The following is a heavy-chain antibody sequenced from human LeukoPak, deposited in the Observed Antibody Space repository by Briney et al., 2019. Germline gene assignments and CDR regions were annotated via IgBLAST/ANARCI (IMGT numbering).Heavy chain of an antibody. CDR2: IYYSGST. V-gene: IGHV4-59*11. J-gene: IGHJ3*02. D-gene: IGHD4-23*01. Sequence: SETLSLTCTVSGGSISSHYWSWIRQPPGKGLEWIGYIYYSGSTNYNPSLKSRVTISVDTSKNQFSLKLSSVTAADTAVYYCARGVITVVTPRVAFDIWGQGTMVTVSS. CDR1: GGSISSHY. CDR3: ARGVITVVTPRVAFDI.